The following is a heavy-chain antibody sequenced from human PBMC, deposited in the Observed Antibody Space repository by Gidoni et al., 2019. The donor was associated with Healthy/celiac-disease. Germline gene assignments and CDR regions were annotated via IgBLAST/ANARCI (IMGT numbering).Heavy chain of an antibody. CDR2: IYYSGST. J-gene: IGHJ4*02. Sequence: QLQLQESGPVLVKPSETLSLTCTVSGGSISRSSYYWGWLRQPPGKGLEWIGSIYYSGSTYYNPSLKSRVTISVDTSKNQFSLKLSSVTAADTAVYYCARYIVVVPAAMKGFDYWGQGTLVTVSS. CDR3: ARYIVVVPAAMKGFDY. V-gene: IGHV4-39*07. D-gene: IGHD2-2*01. CDR1: GGSISRSSYY.